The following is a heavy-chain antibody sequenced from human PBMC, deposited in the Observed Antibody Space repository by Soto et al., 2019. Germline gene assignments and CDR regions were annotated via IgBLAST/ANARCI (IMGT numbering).Heavy chain of an antibody. CDR2: ISSSSSYI. CDR1: GFTFSSYS. Sequence: PGGSLRLSCAASGFTFSSYSMNWVRQAPGKGLEWVSSISSSSSYIYYADSVKGRFTISRDNAKNSLYLQMNSLRAEDTAVYYCARDNKNPHYYGSGSYYNVFWFDPWGQGTLVTVSS. J-gene: IGHJ5*02. V-gene: IGHV3-21*01. D-gene: IGHD3-10*01. CDR3: ARDNKNPHYYGSGSYYNVFWFDP.